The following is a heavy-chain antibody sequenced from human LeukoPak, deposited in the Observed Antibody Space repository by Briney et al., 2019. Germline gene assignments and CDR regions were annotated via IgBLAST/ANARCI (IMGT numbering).Heavy chain of an antibody. V-gene: IGHV3-66*01. CDR3: ARDPGGDYDY. CDR1: GFTVRSSY. CDR2: FYIDGST. D-gene: IGHD4-17*01. J-gene: IGHJ4*02. Sequence: GGSLRLSCAASGFTVRSSYMSWVRQVPGKGLEWVSLFYIDGSTYYADSVKGRFTLSRDNSKDTLHLQMNSLRAEDTAVYYCARDPGGDYDYWGQGTLVTVSS.